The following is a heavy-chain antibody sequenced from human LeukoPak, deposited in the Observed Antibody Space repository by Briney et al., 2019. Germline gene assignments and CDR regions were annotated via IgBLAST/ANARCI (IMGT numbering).Heavy chain of an antibody. D-gene: IGHD7-27*01. CDR2: ISPSNGNT. V-gene: IGHV1-18*01. CDR1: GYTFGTSG. J-gene: IGHJ3*01. CDR3: TRVRESSNWGGASDV. Sequence: ASVKVSCKTSGYTFGTSGISWVRQAPGQRLEWMGWISPSNGNTFYAQKVQGRVTMTTDTSTGTAYMELRSLRSDDTAVYYCTRVRESSNWGGASDVWGQGTMVTVSS.